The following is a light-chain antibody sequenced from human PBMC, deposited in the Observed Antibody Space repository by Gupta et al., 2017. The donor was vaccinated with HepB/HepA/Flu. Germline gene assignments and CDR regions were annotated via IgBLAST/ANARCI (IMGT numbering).Light chain of an antibody. CDR2: GIS. CDR1: QGFSSW. CDR3: QQAKSFPWT. V-gene: IGKV1-12*01. J-gene: IGKJ1*01. Sequence: DIQMTQSPSSVSASVGDRVTITCRASQGFSSWLAWYQQKPGKAPRLLIYGISTLQSGVPSRFSGSGSGTDFTLTISSLQPEYFATYYCQQAKSFPWTFGQGTKVEIK.